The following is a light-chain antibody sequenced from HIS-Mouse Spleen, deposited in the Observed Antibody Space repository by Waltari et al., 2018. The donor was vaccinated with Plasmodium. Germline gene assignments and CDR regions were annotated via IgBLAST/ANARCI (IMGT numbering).Light chain of an antibody. V-gene: IGLV2-14*03. Sequence: QSALTQPAPVSGSPGQPITISCPGTRSDVGGYNYVSWYQQHPGKAPTLMIYDVSNRPSGVSNRFSGSKSGNTASLTISGLQAEDEADYYCSSYTSSSPFVFGTGTKVTVL. CDR2: DVS. CDR3: SSYTSSSPFV. CDR1: RSDVGGYNY. J-gene: IGLJ1*01.